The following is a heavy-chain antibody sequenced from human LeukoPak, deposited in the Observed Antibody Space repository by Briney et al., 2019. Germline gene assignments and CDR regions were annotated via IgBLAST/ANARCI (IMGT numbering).Heavy chain of an antibody. CDR3: ARAQKAVVVVAATDDAFDI. Sequence: GGSLRLSCAASGFTFSSYWMSWVRQAPGKGLEWVANMKQDGSEKYYVDSVKGRFTISRDNAKNSLYLQMNSLRAEDTAVYYCARAQKAVVVVAATDDAFDIWGQGTMVTVPS. V-gene: IGHV3-7*01. CDR2: MKQDGSEK. D-gene: IGHD2-15*01. CDR1: GFTFSSYW. J-gene: IGHJ3*02.